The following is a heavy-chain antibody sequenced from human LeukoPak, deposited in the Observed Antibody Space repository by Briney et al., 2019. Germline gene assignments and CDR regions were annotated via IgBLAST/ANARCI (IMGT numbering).Heavy chain of an antibody. CDR3: MRATITYQAGDY. V-gene: IGHV3-72*01. CDR1: GFTFSDHY. D-gene: IGHD5-24*01. Sequence: GGSLRLSCAASGFTFSDHYMEWVRQAPGKGLEWVGRIRKKTNGYTTEYAASVKGRFTISRDDSKNSLYLQMDSLKTEDTAVYYCMRATITYQAGDYWGQGTLVTVSS. CDR2: IRKKTNGYTT. J-gene: IGHJ4*02.